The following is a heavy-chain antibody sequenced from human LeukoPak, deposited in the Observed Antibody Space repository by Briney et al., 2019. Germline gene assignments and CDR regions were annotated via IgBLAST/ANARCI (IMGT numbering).Heavy chain of an antibody. CDR2: ISWNSGSI. D-gene: IGHD6-19*01. CDR3: AKVSIAVAYYYGMDV. J-gene: IGHJ6*02. Sequence: GGSLRLSCAASGFTFDDYAMHWVRQAPGKGLEWVSGISWNSGSIGYADSVKGRFTISRDNAKNSLYLQMNSLRAEDTALYYCAKVSIAVAYYYGMDVWGQGTTVTVSS. V-gene: IGHV3-9*01. CDR1: GFTFDDYA.